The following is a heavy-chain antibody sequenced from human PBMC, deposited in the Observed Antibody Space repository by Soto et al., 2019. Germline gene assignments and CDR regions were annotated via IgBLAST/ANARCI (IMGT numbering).Heavy chain of an antibody. J-gene: IGHJ6*02. CDR3: TTDPSYMTTYTGGMDV. D-gene: IGHD1-20*01. CDR2: IRSSIDGGTT. CDR1: GFTFTNAW. Sequence: GGSLRLSCAASGFTFTNAWMSWVRQAPGKGLEWVGRIRSSIDGGTTDYAAPVKGRFTISRDDSKNTLYLQMNSLETEDTAVYYCTTDPSYMTTYTGGMDVWGQGTTVTVSS. V-gene: IGHV3-15*01.